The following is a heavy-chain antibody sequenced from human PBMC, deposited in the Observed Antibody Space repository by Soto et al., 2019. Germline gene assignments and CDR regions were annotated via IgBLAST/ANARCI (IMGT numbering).Heavy chain of an antibody. V-gene: IGHV4-31*03. D-gene: IGHD3-16*01. CDR3: ARDAPYGIDY. Sequence: SETLSLTCTVSGGTISSGGYYWSWIRQHPGKGLEWIGYIYYSGSTYYNPSLKSRVTISVDTSKNQFSLKLSSVTAADTAVYYCARDAPYGIDYWGQGTLVTVSS. CDR1: GGTISSGGYY. J-gene: IGHJ4*02. CDR2: IYYSGST.